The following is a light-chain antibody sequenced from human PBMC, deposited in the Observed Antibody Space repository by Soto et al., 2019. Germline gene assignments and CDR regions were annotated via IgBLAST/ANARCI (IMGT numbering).Light chain of an antibody. CDR1: SSDIGGYNY. CDR3: SSYTTTNTLAFV. J-gene: IGLJ1*01. CDR2: DVS. V-gene: IGLV2-14*01. Sequence: QSVLTQPASVSGSPGQSITISCTGTSSDIGGYNYVSWYQQHPGKAPKLMIYDVSIRPSGVSNRFSGSKSGNTASLTISGLQAEDEADYYCSSYTTTNTLAFVFGTGTKVTVL.